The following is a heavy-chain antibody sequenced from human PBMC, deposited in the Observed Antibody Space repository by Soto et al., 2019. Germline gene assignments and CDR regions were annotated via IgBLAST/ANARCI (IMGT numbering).Heavy chain of an antibody. V-gene: IGHV3-15*01. D-gene: IGHD3-22*01. Sequence: GGSLRLSCAASGFTFSNAWMSWVRQAPGKGLEWVGRIKSKTDGGTTDYAAPVKGRFTISRDDSKNTLYLQMNSLKTEDTGVNCCTTDGYYYDSSGFDYWGQGTLVTVSS. J-gene: IGHJ4*02. CDR2: IKSKTDGGTT. CDR3: TTDGYYYDSSGFDY. CDR1: GFTFSNAW.